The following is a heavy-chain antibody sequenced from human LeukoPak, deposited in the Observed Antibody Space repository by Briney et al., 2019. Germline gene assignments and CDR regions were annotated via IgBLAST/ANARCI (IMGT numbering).Heavy chain of an antibody. J-gene: IGHJ4*02. CDR2: IKGNGFDT. CDR3: AKDTGPLMITFGGVVISYFDY. D-gene: IGHD3-16*01. Sequence: AGSLRLSCAGSGFIFSNYAMSWVRQAPGKGLEWVSGIKGNGFDTYYADSVKGRFTVSRDNSKNTLSLQMNSLSAEDTAVYYCAKDTGPLMITFGGVVISYFDYWGQGALVTVSS. CDR1: GFIFSNYA. V-gene: IGHV3-23*01.